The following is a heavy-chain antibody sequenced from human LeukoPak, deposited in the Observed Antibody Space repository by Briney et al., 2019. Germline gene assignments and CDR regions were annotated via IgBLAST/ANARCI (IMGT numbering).Heavy chain of an antibody. D-gene: IGHD6-13*01. Sequence: PGGSLRLSCAASGFTFSSYWMHWVRQAPGKGLVWVSRIISDGSSTSYADSVKGRFTISRDNAKNTLYLQMNSLRAEDTAVYYCATWREGIAAQEFIFWGQGTLVTVSS. J-gene: IGHJ4*02. CDR3: ATWREGIAAQEFIF. CDR1: GFTFSSYW. CDR2: IISDGSST. V-gene: IGHV3-74*01.